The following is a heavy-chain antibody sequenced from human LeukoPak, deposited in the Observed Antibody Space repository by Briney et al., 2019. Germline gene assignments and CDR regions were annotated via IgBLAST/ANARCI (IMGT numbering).Heavy chain of an antibody. V-gene: IGHV1-69*10. J-gene: IGHJ4*02. CDR1: GGTFSSFT. CDR3: AREDSSGYDPFDF. CDR2: IIPIVDIA. Sequence: SGTVSCNGSGGTFSSFTNSRVRHSLGQGLEWMGGIIPIVDIANYSQKFQSRDTFTADESTSTAYLEMTSLKSEDTAMYYCAREDSSGYDPFDFWGQGTQVTVSS. D-gene: IGHD3-22*01.